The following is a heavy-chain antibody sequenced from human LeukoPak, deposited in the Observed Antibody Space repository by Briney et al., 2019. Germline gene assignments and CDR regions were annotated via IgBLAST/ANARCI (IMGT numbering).Heavy chain of an antibody. V-gene: IGHV4-59*08. CDR3: ARHYPNLPWSSTLWSYFDL. CDR2: IYYSGST. CDR1: GGSISSYY. J-gene: IGHJ2*01. Sequence: SSETLSLTCTVSGGSISSYYWSWIRQPPGKGLEWIGYIYYSGSTNYNPSLKSRVTISVDTSKNQFSLKLSSVTAADTAVYYCARHYPNLPWSSTLWSYFDLWGRGTLVTVSS. D-gene: IGHD2-2*01.